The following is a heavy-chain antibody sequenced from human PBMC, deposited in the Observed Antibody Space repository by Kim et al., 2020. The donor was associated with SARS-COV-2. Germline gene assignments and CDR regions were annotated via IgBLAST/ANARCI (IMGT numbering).Heavy chain of an antibody. Sequence: GGSLRLSCAASGFTFSSYWMHWVRQAPGKGLVWVSRINSDGSSTSYADSVKGRFTISRDNAKNTLYLQMNSLRAEDTAVYYCAKEPSTPFSSSWGVGYFDYWGQGTLVTVSS. V-gene: IGHV3-74*01. D-gene: IGHD6-13*01. J-gene: IGHJ4*02. CDR1: GFTFSSYW. CDR3: AKEPSTPFSSSWGVGYFDY. CDR2: INSDGSST.